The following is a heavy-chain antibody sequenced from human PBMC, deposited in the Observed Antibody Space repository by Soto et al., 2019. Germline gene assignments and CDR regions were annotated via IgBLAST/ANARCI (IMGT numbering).Heavy chain of an antibody. CDR1: GYTFTSYG. CDR3: ARDRGCSSTSCYYYYYYYMDV. CDR2: ISAYNGNT. V-gene: IGHV1-18*01. D-gene: IGHD2-2*01. Sequence: ASVKVSCKASGYTFTSYGISWVRQAPGQGLEWMGWISAYNGNTNYAQKLQGRVTMTTDTSTSTAYMELRSLRSDDTAVYYCARDRGCSSTSCYYYYYYYMDVWGKGTTVTVSS. J-gene: IGHJ6*03.